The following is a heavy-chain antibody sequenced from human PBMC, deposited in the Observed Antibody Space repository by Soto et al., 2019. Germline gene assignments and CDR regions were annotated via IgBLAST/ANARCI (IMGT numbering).Heavy chain of an antibody. CDR3: ARHAYSSRYANNWFDP. CDR2: IYYSGST. D-gene: IGHD6-13*01. CDR1: GGSISSYY. J-gene: IGHJ5*02. V-gene: IGHV4-59*08. Sequence: PSETLSLTCTVSGGSISSYYWSWIRQPPGKGLEWIGYIYYSGSTNYNPSLKSRVTISVDTSKNQFSLKLSSVTAADTAVYYCARHAYSSRYANNWFDPWGQGTLVTVSS.